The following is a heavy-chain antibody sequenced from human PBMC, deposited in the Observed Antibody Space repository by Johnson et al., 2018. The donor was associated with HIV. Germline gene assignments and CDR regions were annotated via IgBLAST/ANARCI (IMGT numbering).Heavy chain of an antibody. CDR3: ARDRKQWLVVGGGINDI. CDR2: IWYDGSNK. CDR1: GFTFSSYG. Sequence: QVQLVESGGGVVQPGRSLRLSCAASGFTFSSYGMHWVRQAPGKGLEWVAVIWYDGSNKYYEDSVKGRFTISRDNSKNTLYLQMNSLRAEDTAVYYCARDRKQWLVVGGGINDIWGQGTMVTVSS. D-gene: IGHD6-19*01. V-gene: IGHV3-33*01. J-gene: IGHJ3*02.